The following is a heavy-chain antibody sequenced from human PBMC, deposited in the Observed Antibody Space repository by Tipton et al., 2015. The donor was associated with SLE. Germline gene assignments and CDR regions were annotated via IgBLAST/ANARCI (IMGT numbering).Heavy chain of an antibody. CDR2: IRYDGSNK. J-gene: IGHJ3*01. CDR3: GRDLNYVFDV. V-gene: IGHV3-33*01. CDR1: GFTFSSYG. D-gene: IGHD1-7*01. Sequence: RSLRLSCAASGFTFSSYGMHWVRQAPGKGLEWVAFIRYDGSNKYYADSVKGRFTISRDNSKNTLYLQMNSLRAEDTALYYCGRDLNYVFDVWGQGTMVTVSS.